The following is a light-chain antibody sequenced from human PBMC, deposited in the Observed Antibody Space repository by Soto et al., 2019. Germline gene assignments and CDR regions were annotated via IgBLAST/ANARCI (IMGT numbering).Light chain of an antibody. CDR2: DVS. Sequence: ALTQPASVSGSPGQSITISCTGTSSDVGGYKYVSWYQHHPGKAPKLMIYDVSNRPSGVSNRFSGSKSGNTASLTISGLQAEDEAGYYCSSYTSNNTPSFGTGTKVTV. CDR3: SSYTSNNTPS. J-gene: IGLJ1*01. CDR1: SSDVGGYKY. V-gene: IGLV2-14*03.